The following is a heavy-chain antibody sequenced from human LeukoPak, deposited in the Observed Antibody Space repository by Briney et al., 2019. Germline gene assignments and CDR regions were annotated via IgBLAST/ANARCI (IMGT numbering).Heavy chain of an antibody. J-gene: IGHJ4*02. V-gene: IGHV1-2*02. Sequence: ASVKVSCKASGGTFSSYAISWVQQAPGQGLEWMGWINPNSGGTNYAQKFQGRVTMTKDTSISTAYMELSSLRSDDTAVYYCAKTGTYCSGGSCYFDYWGQGTLVTVSS. CDR1: GGTFSSYA. CDR3: AKTGTYCSGGSCYFDY. CDR2: INPNSGGT. D-gene: IGHD2-15*01.